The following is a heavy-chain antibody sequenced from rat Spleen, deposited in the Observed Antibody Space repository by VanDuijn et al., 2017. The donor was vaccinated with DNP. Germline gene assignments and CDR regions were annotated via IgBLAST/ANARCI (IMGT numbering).Heavy chain of an antibody. J-gene: IGHJ2*01. D-gene: IGHD4-1*01. CDR3: ARDTAYLDY. CDR1: GFSITSNY. Sequence: EVQLQESGPGLVKPSQSLSLTCSVTGFSITSNYWGWIRKLPGNKMEWIGDINYSGSTGYNPTLKSRISIIRDTSKNQFFLQVNSVTTEDTATYYCARDTAYLDYWGQGVMVTVSS. V-gene: IGHV3-1*01. CDR2: INYSGST.